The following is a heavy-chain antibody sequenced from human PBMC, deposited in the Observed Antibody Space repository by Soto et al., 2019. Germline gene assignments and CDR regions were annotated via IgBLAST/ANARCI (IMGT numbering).Heavy chain of an antibody. J-gene: IGHJ6*02. CDR2: INPSGGST. V-gene: IGHV1-46*01. CDR3: AREYLVVVTATGGPRRGMDV. Sequence: ASVKVSCKASGYTFTSYYMHWVRQAPGQGLEWMGIINPSGGSTSYAQKFQGRVTMTRNTSTSTVYMELSSLRSEDTAVYDCAREYLVVVTATGGPRRGMDVWGQGTRVTVAS. D-gene: IGHD2-21*02. CDR1: GYTFTSYY.